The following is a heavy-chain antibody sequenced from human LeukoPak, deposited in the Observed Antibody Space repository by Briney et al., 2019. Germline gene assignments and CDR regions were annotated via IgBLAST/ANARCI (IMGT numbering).Heavy chain of an antibody. CDR3: AVTYLLPFDY. J-gene: IGHJ4*02. D-gene: IGHD2-2*02. CDR1: GFTFSSYA. V-gene: IGHV3-23*01. Sequence: AGSLRLSCAASGFTFSSYAMSWVRQAPGEGLEWVSAISGSGGSTYYADSVKGRFTTSRDNSKNTLYLQMNSLRAEDTAVYYCAVTYLLPFDYWGQGTLVTVSS. CDR2: ISGSGGST.